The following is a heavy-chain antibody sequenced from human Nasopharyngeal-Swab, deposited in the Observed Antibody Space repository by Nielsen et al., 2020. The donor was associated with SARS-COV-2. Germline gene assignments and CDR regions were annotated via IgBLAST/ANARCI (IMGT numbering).Heavy chain of an antibody. Sequence: ASVKVSCKASGYTFTSYGISWVRQAPGQGLEWMGWISAYNGNTNYAQKLQGRVTMTTDTSTSTAYMELRSLRSDGTAVYYCAREEVITIFGVVAYYFDYWGQGTLVTVSS. V-gene: IGHV1-18*01. J-gene: IGHJ4*02. CDR2: ISAYNGNT. D-gene: IGHD3-3*01. CDR1: GYTFTSYG. CDR3: AREEVITIFGVVAYYFDY.